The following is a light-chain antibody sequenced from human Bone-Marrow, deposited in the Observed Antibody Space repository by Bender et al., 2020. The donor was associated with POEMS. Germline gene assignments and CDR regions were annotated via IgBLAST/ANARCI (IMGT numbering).Light chain of an antibody. V-gene: IGLV3-21*02. CDR1: KIGGKS. J-gene: IGLJ2*01. Sequence: SYVLTQPPAVSVAPGQTARIPCGGNKIGGKSVHWYQQMPGQAPALVVYDDDDRPSGIPERFSGSNFGDTATLIISRVEAGDEADYFCQVWDSSTDDVIFGGGTTLTVL. CDR2: DDD. CDR3: QVWDSSTDDVI.